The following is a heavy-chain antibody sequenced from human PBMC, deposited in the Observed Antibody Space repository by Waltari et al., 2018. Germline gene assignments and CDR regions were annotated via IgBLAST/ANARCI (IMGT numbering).Heavy chain of an antibody. D-gene: IGHD3-3*01. V-gene: IGHV4-61*02. J-gene: IGHJ4*02. CDR1: GGSISSGSYY. CDR2: IYTSGST. CDR3: ARGGTYGSGLDY. Sequence: QVQLQESGQGLVKPSQTLSLTCTVSGGSISSGSYYWSWIRQPAGKGLEWIGRIYTSGSTNYNPSLKSRVTISVDTAKNQFSLKLSSVTAADTAVYYCARGGTYGSGLDYWGQGTLVTVSS.